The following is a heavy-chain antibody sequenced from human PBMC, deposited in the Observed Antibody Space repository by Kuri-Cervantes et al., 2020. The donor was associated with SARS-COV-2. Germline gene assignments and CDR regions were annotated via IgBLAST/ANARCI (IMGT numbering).Heavy chain of an antibody. CDR1: GYTFTSYD. J-gene: IGHJ3*02. V-gene: IGHV1-8*03. CDR3: ARASSHYYDFWSGSYDAFDI. Sequence: ASVKVSCKASGYTFTSYDINWVRQATGQGLEWMGWMNPNRGNTGYAQKFQGRVTITRNTSISTAYMELSSLGSEDTAVYYCARASSHYYDFWSGSYDAFDIWGQGTMVTVSS. CDR2: MNPNRGNT. D-gene: IGHD3-3*01.